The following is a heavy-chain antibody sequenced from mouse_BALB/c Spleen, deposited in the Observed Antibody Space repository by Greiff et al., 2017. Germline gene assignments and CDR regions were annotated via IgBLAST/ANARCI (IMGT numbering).Heavy chain of an antibody. CDR3: AREIYYDYDLYYAMDY. D-gene: IGHD2-4*01. Sequence: VKVVESGPGLVAPSQSLSITCTVSGFSLTSYGVHWVRQPPGKGLEWLGVIWAGGSTNYNSALMSRLSISKDNSKSQVFLKMNSLQTDDTAMYYCAREIYYDYDLYYAMDYWGQGTSVTVSS. CDR1: GFSLTSYG. V-gene: IGHV2-9*02. J-gene: IGHJ4*01. CDR2: IWAGGST.